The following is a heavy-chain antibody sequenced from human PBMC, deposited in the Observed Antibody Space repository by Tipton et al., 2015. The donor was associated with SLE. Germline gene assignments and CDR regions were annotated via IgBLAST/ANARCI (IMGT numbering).Heavy chain of an antibody. CDR2: ISYSGT. J-gene: IGHJ3*02. CDR3: ARHVDRSAFDI. CDR1: GGSIFSSTYY. V-gene: IGHV4-39*01. Sequence: TLSLTCTVSGGSIFSSTYYWGWIRQPPGKGLEWIGSISYSGTYFNPSLKSRVTISVDTSMNHFSLKLSSVTAADTAVYYCARHVDRSAFDIGGQGTMVTVSS.